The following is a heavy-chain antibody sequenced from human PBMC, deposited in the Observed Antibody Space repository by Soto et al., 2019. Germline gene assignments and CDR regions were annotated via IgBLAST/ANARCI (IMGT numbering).Heavy chain of an antibody. CDR2: INPNGSTT. D-gene: IGHD3-22*01. Sequence: ASVKVSCKASGYTFTSYFLHWVRRPPGQGFEWMGIINPNGSTTSYGQNLQGRVTMTGDTSTSTVYMELSSLRSEDTAVYYCARDLGDSSGYYFDYWGQGTRVTVSS. CDR1: GYTFTSYF. J-gene: IGHJ4*02. V-gene: IGHV1-46*03. CDR3: ARDLGDSSGYYFDY.